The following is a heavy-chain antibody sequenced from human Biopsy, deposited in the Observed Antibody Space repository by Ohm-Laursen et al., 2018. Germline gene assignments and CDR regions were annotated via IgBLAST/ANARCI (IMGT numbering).Heavy chain of an antibody. CDR1: GFTVNDHA. Sequence: SLRLSCAASGFTVNDHAMHWVRQPPGKGLEWASGISWDSGRIGYADSVKGRFTVSRNNAKKTLYLEMNSLRPEDTALYYCTKSWIPAGTDVWGQGTTVTVSS. V-gene: IGHV3-9*01. J-gene: IGHJ6*02. CDR3: TKSWIPAGTDV. D-gene: IGHD2-2*03. CDR2: ISWDSGRI.